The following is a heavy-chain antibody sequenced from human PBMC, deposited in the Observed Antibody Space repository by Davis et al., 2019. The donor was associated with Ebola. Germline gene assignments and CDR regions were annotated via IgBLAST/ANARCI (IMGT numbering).Heavy chain of an antibody. D-gene: IGHD3-22*01. J-gene: IGHJ6*04. Sequence: MPSETLSLTCTVSGGSISSSNSYWGWIRQPPGKGLEWIGTIYYSGNTYYNPSLKSRVTISVDTSKNQFSLKLSSVTAADTAVYHCARSGITMIVVVTHYYGMDVWGKGTTVTVSS. CDR2: IYYSGNT. CDR1: GGSISSSNSY. CDR3: ARSGITMIVVVTHYYGMDV. V-gene: IGHV4-39*01.